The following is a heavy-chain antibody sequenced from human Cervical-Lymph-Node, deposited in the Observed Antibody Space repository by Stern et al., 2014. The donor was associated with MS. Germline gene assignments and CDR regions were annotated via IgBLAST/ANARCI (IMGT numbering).Heavy chain of an antibody. Sequence: VQLLESGGGVVQPGRSLTLSCAASGFSLSNSAMHWVRQAPGKGLEWVAVMSLVGGNKKYGDSVKGRFSISRDMANNTLFLQMNSLRLEDTAVYYCMGVGDAMHVWGQGTTVIVSS. CDR3: MGVGDAMHV. CDR2: MSLVGGNK. V-gene: IGHV3-30*03. J-gene: IGHJ6*02. CDR1: GFSLSNSA.